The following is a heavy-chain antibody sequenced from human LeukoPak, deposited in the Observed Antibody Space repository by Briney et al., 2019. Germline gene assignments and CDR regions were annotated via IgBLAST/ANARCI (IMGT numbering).Heavy chain of an antibody. CDR3: ARDGSYCSGGSCFSYYYYGMDV. CDR2: IYYSGST. D-gene: IGHD2-15*01. V-gene: IGHV4-31*03. Sequence: SETLSLTCTVSGGSISSGGYYWSWIRQHPGKGLEWIGYIYYSGSTYYNPSLKSRVTISVDTSKNQFSVKLSSVTAADTAVYYCARDGSYCSGGSCFSYYYYGMDVWGQGTTVTVSS. J-gene: IGHJ6*02. CDR1: GGSISSGGYY.